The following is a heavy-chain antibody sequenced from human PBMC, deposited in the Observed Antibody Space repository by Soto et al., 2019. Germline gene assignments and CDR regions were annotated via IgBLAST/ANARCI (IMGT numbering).Heavy chain of an antibody. J-gene: IGHJ6*02. CDR1: GYTFTGYY. Sequence: ASVKVSCKASGYTFTGYYMHWVRQAPGQGLEWMGWINPNSGGTNYAQKFQGRVTMTRDTSISTAYMELSRLRSDDTAVYYCASTKGGSYYYYGMDVWGQGTTGAVSS. CDR2: INPNSGGT. CDR3: ASTKGGSYYYYGMDV. V-gene: IGHV1-2*02. D-gene: IGHD2-8*01.